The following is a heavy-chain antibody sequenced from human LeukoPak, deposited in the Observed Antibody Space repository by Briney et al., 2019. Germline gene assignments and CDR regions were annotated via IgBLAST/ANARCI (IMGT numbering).Heavy chain of an antibody. Sequence: ASVKVSCKASGYTFTGYYMHRVRQAPGQGLEWMGWINPNSGGTNYAQKFQGRVTMTRDTSISTAYMELSRLRSDDTAVYYCARTEMAEYYYYYMDVWGKGTTVTISS. CDR2: INPNSGGT. J-gene: IGHJ6*03. CDR3: ARTEMAEYYYYYMDV. D-gene: IGHD5-24*01. CDR1: GYTFTGYY. V-gene: IGHV1-2*02.